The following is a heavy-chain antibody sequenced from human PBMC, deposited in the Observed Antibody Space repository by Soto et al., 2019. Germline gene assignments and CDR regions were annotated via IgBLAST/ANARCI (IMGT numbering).Heavy chain of an antibody. V-gene: IGHV4-59*02. CDR3: TRGKWFPRGYGMDV. J-gene: IGHJ6*02. Sequence: QVQLQESGPGLVKPSETLSLTCTVSGDSVTSDYWSWIQQPPGKRLEYIGFIYLGGSANYNPSLESRVTISPDKSKNQLSLRLTSVTAADTAVYYCTRGKWFPRGYGMDVWGRGTTVTVS. D-gene: IGHD3-22*01. CDR2: IYLGGSA. CDR1: GDSVTSDY.